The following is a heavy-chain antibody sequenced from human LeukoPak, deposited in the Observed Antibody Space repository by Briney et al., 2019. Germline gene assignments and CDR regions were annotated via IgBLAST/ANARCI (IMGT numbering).Heavy chain of an antibody. D-gene: IGHD6-19*01. V-gene: IGHV3-33*03. J-gene: IGHJ4*02. Sequence: GGSLRLSCAASGFIFSSYGMYWVRQAPGKGLEWVAVIWHDGSAEFYADSVKGRFTISRDDPKNTVYLQMNSLRVDDTALYYCAKDSRGGWSGYFDYWGQGILVTVSS. CDR3: AKDSRGGWSGYFDY. CDR1: GFIFSSYG. CDR2: IWHDGSAE.